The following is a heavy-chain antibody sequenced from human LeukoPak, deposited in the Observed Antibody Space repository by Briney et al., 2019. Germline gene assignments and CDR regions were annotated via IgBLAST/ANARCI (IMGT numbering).Heavy chain of an antibody. Sequence: GGSLRLSCAASGFTFSSYAMHWVRQAPGKGLEWVAVISYDGSNKYYADSVKGRFTISRDNSKNTLYLQMNSLRAEDTAVYYCAKEWGSGSYFNYYYYGMDVWGQGTTVTVSS. CDR2: ISYDGSNK. CDR1: GFTFSSYA. J-gene: IGHJ6*02. D-gene: IGHD3-10*01. V-gene: IGHV3-30-3*01. CDR3: AKEWGSGSYFNYYYYGMDV.